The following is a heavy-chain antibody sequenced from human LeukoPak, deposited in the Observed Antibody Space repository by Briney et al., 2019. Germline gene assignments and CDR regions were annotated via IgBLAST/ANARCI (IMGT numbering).Heavy chain of an antibody. CDR3: ARAPSGSGYYVNWFDP. J-gene: IGHJ5*02. V-gene: IGHV1-69*05. D-gene: IGHD3-22*01. CDR2: IIPIFGTA. Sequence: ASVKVSCKASGGTFSSYAISWVRQAPGQGLERMGRIIPIFGTANYAQKFQGRVTITTDESTSTAYMELSSLRSEDTAVYYCARAPSGSGYYVNWFDPWGQGTLVTVSS. CDR1: GGTFSSYA.